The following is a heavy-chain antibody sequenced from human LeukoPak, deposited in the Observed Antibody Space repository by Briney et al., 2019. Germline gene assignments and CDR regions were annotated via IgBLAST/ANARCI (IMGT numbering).Heavy chain of an antibody. V-gene: IGHV1-18*01. D-gene: IGHD3-10*01. CDR1: GYTFTSYG. Sequence: EASVKVSCKASGYTFTSYGISWVRQAPGQGLEWMGWISAYNGNTNYAQKLQGRVTITRDTSASTAYMELSSLRSEDTAVYYCARARGAASLYFDYWGQGTLVTVSS. CDR3: ARARGAASLYFDY. J-gene: IGHJ4*02. CDR2: ISAYNGNT.